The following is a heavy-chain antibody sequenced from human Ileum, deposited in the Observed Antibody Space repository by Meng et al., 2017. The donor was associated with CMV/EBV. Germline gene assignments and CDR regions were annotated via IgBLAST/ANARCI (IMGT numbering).Heavy chain of an antibody. CDR2: INSGGT. D-gene: IGHD3-22*01. CDR3: ARGYYYFDY. V-gene: IGHV1-2*02. CDR1: RFTFTAYY. J-gene: IGHJ4*02. Sequence: EQPVQSGAEVKKPGASVKVSCKASRFTFTAYYLHWVRQAPGQGLEWMGWINSGGTNYAQKFQGRVTMTRDTSITTAYMELSSLRSDDTAVYFCARGYYYFDYWGQGTLVTVSS.